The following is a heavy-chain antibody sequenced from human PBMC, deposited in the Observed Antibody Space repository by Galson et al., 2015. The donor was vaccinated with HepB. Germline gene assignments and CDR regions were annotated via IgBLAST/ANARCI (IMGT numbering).Heavy chain of an antibody. CDR1: GGTFSSYA. Sequence: QSGAEVKKPGASVKVSCKASGGTFSSYAISWVRQAPGQGLEWMGGIIPIFGTANYAQKFQGRVTITADESTSTAYMELSSLRSEDTAVYYCARDYYRGIQLWSDGLGMDVWGQGTTVTVSS. D-gene: IGHD5-18*01. CDR3: ARDYYRGIQLWSDGLGMDV. CDR2: IIPIFGTA. V-gene: IGHV1-69*13. J-gene: IGHJ6*02.